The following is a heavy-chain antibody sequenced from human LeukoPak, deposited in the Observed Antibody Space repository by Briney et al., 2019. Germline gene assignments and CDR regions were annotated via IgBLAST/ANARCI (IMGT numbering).Heavy chain of an antibody. CDR1: GFTFSSYG. J-gene: IGHJ4*02. CDR2: ISYDGSNK. Sequence: GGSLRLSCAASGFTFSSYGMHWVRQAPGKGLEWVAVISYDGSNKYYADSVKGRFTISRDNSKNTLYLQMNSLRAEDTAVYYCAKDYDSSGYYRFHFDYWGQGTLVTVSS. CDR3: AKDYDSSGYYRFHFDY. V-gene: IGHV3-30*18. D-gene: IGHD3-22*01.